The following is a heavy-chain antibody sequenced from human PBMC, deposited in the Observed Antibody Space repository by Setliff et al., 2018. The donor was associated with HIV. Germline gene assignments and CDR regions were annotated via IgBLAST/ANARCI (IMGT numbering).Heavy chain of an antibody. CDR2: INHSGST. J-gene: IGHJ5*02. CDR1: AYSITSGHF. CDR3: ARGRAAAVGRLWFDP. D-gene: IGHD6-13*01. Sequence: LSLTCIVSAYSITSGHFWGWIRQPPGKGLEWIGEINHSGSTNYNPSLKSRVTISVDTSKNQFSLQLSSVTAADTAVYYCARGRAAAVGRLWFDPWGQGTLVTVSS. V-gene: IGHV4-38-2*02.